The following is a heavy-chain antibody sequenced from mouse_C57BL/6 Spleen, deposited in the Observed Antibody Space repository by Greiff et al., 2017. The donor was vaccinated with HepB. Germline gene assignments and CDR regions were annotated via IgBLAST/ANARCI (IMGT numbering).Heavy chain of an antibody. V-gene: IGHV5-17*01. CDR1: RFTFSDYG. CDR3: ARDFFYAMDY. CDR2: ISSGSSTI. J-gene: IGHJ4*01. Sequence: DVHLVESGGGLVKPGGSLKLSCAASRFTFSDYGMHWVRQAPEKGLEWVAYISSGSSTIYYADTVKGRFTISRDNAKNTLFLQMTSLRSEDTAMYYCARDFFYAMDYWGQGTSVTVSS.